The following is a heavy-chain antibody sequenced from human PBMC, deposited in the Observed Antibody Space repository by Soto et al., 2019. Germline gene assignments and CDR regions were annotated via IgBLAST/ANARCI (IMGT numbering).Heavy chain of an antibody. CDR1: GGTFSSYA. CDR2: IVPIFGTE. J-gene: IGHJ6*02. Sequence: QVQLVQSGAEVKKPGSSVKVSCKASGGTFSSYAISWVRQAPGQGLEWMGGIVPIFGTENYAQKFQGRVTITADESTSKAYMELSSLRSEYTAVYYCARDRGYCSSPSCPTSYYYGMDVWGQGTTVTVAS. CDR3: ARDRGYCSSPSCPTSYYYGMDV. V-gene: IGHV1-69*01. D-gene: IGHD2-2*01.